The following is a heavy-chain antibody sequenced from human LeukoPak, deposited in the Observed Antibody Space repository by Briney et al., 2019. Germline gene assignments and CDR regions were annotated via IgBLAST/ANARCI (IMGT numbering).Heavy chain of an antibody. J-gene: IGHJ4*02. CDR1: GYTFTTYA. CDR3: AREYCSGGSCYPWSY. D-gene: IGHD2-15*01. CDR2: INAGTAYT. Sequence: ASVKVSCKASGYTFTTYAMHWVRQAPGQRLEWMGWINAGTAYTKYSQKFQGRVTFTRDTSARTAYMELSSLRSEDTAVYYCAREYCSGGSCYPWSYWGQGTLVTVSS. V-gene: IGHV1-3*01.